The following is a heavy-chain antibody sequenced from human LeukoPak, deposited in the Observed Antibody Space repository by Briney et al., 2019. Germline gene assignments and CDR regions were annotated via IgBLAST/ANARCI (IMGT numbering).Heavy chain of an antibody. V-gene: IGHV4-59*01. CDR2: IYYTGVT. D-gene: IGHD3-22*01. CDR1: SGSMSSYY. Sequence: SETLSLTCPVSSGSMSSYYWSWIRQPPGKGLEWIGYIYYTGVTNYSPSLKRRLTISLDTAMKQFSLNLRSVTAADTAMYYCARGGSGYPLDYWGQGTLVTVSS. CDR3: ARGGSGYPLDY. J-gene: IGHJ4*02.